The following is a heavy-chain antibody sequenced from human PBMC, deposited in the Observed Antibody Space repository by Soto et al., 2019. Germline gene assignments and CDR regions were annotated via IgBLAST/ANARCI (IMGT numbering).Heavy chain of an antibody. CDR1: GGSFSGYY. D-gene: IGHD3-16*02. CDR2: INHSGST. Sequence: SETLSLTCAVYGGSFSGYYWSWIRQPPGKGLEWIGEINHSGSTNYNPSLKSRVTISVDTSKNQFSLKLSSVTAADTAVYYCARGFELGELSLRLNWFDPWGQGTLVTVS. CDR3: ARGFELGELSLRLNWFDP. J-gene: IGHJ5*02. V-gene: IGHV4-34*01.